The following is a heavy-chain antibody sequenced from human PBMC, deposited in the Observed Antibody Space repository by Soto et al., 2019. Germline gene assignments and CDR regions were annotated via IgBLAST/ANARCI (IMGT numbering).Heavy chain of an antibody. CDR1: GGSISSSSYY. CDR3: ARHGALRTGYYHYGMDV. J-gene: IGHJ6*02. Sequence: PSETLSLTCTVSGGSISSSSYYWGWIRQPPGRGLEWIGSIYYSGSTYYNPSLKSRVTISVDTSKNQFSLKLSSVTAADTAVYYCARHGALRTGYYHYGMDVWGQGTTVTVSS. CDR2: IYYSGST. V-gene: IGHV4-39*01. D-gene: IGHD3-16*01.